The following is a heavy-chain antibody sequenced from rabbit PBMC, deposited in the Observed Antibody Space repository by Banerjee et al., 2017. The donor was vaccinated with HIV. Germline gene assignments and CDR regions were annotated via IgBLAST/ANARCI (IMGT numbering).Heavy chain of an antibody. CDR2: INTATGKP. CDR1: GFSFSDRDV. D-gene: IGHD2-1*01. CDR3: ARDLDGAIGWNFGW. V-gene: IGHV1S45*01. J-gene: IGHJ4*01. Sequence: QEQLVESGGGLVQPEGSLTLTCKASGFSFSDRDVMCWVRQAPGKGLEWIACINTATGKPVYATWAKGRFTISTTSSTTVTLQMTSLTAADTATYFCARDLDGAIGWNFGWWGPGTLVTVS.